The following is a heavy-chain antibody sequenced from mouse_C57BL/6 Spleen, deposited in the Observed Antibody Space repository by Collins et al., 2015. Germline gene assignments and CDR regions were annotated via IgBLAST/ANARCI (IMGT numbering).Heavy chain of an antibody. CDR2: INPNNGGT. V-gene: IGHV1-26*01. D-gene: IGHD1-1*01. J-gene: IGHJ3*01. CDR1: GYTFTDYY. CDR3: ARVGIVTTVVVSGDYYAMDY. Sequence: EVQLQQSGPELVKPGASVKMSCKASGYTFTDYYMKWVKQSHGKSLEWIGDINPNNGGTGYNQKFKGKATLTVDKSSSTAYMQLNSLTSDDSAVYYCARVGIVTTVVVSGDYYAMDYWGQGTLVTVSA.